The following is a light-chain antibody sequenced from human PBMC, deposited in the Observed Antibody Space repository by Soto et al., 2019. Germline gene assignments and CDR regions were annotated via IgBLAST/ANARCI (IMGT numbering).Light chain of an antibody. CDR3: SSYTSSSLYV. V-gene: IGLV2-14*01. Sequence: QSVLTQPTSVSGSPGQSITISCTGNSNDIGAYNYVSWYQQHPGKAPKLMIYEVSNRPSGVSNRFSGSKSGNTASLTISGLQAEDEADYYCSSYTSSSLYVFGTGTKVTVL. CDR1: SNDIGAYNY. J-gene: IGLJ1*01. CDR2: EVS.